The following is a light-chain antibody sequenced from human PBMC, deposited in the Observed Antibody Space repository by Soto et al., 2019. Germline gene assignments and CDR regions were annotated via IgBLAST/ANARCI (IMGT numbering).Light chain of an antibody. CDR3: QQLKSYLT. CDR2: AAS. J-gene: IGKJ3*01. CDR1: QDIGSY. Sequence: DIQLTQSPSFLSASVGDRVSITCRASQDIGSYLAWYQQEPGKAPKLLIYAASTLQSGVPSRFSGFGSGTEFTLPISNLQPEDFATYDCQQLKSYLTFGPGTRVDI. V-gene: IGKV1-9*01.